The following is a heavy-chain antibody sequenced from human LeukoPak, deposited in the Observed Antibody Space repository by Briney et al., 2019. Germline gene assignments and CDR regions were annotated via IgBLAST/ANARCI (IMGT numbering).Heavy chain of an antibody. CDR3: AKDPNGDYIGTFDI. CDR2: ISSSSRTI. CDR1: GFTFSSYS. Sequence: GGSLRLSCAASGFTFSSYSMNWVRQAPGKGLEWVSYISSSSRTIFYAGSVKGRFTISRDNAKNSLYLQMNSLRAEDTAVYYCAKDPNGDYIGTFDIWGQGTMVTVSS. V-gene: IGHV3-48*01. D-gene: IGHD4-17*01. J-gene: IGHJ3*02.